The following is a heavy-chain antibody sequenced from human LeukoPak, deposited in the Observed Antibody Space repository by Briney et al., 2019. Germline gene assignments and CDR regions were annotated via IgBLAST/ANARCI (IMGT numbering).Heavy chain of an antibody. D-gene: IGHD3-10*02. Sequence: GGSLRLSCAASGFTFSSYEMNWVRQAPGKGLEWVSYISSSGCTIYYADSVKGRFTISRDNAKNSLYLQMNSLRAEDTAVYYCAELGITTIGGVWGKGTTVTISS. CDR1: GFTFSSYE. J-gene: IGHJ6*04. CDR2: ISSSGCTI. CDR3: AELGITTIGGV. V-gene: IGHV3-48*03.